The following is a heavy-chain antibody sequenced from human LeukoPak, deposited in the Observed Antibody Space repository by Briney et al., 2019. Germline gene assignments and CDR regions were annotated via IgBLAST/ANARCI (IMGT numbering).Heavy chain of an antibody. Sequence: GGSLRLSCAASGFTFSSYSMNWVRQAPGKGLEWVSYISSSSSTIYYADSVKGRFTISRDNAKNSLYLQMNSLRAEDTAVYYCARDRVGYAGYYYYMDVWGKGTTVTVSS. V-gene: IGHV3-48*04. J-gene: IGHJ6*03. D-gene: IGHD3-16*01. CDR1: GFTFSSYS. CDR2: ISSSSSTI. CDR3: ARDRVGYAGYYYYMDV.